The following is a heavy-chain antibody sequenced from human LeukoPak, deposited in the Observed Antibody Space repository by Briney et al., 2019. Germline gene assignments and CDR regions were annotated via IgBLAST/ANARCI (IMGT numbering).Heavy chain of an antibody. CDR2: IYSSGST. V-gene: IGHV4-59*01. CDR1: GGSISCYY. D-gene: IGHD5-12*01. CDR3: ARGSIPTLLGGYVTFVP. Sequence: SETLSLTCTVSGGSISCYYWSRIRQPPGKGWEGIGSIYSSGSTNYNSSLKSRVTISVDTSKNQFSLKLRSVTAADTAVYYCARGSIPTLLGGYVTFVPWGQGTLVAVSS. J-gene: IGHJ5*02.